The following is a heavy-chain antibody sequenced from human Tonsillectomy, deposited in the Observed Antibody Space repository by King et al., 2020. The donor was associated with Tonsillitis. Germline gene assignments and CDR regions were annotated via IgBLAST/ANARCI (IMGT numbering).Heavy chain of an antibody. CDR2: IYYSGST. CDR3: AREQVGATDAFDI. Sequence: VQLQESGPGLVKPSETLSLTCTVSGGSISSYYWSWIRQPPGKGLEWIGYIYYSGSTSYNPSLKSRVTISVDTSKNQFSLKLSSVTAADTAVYYCAREQVGATDAFDIWGQGTMVTVSS. CDR1: GGSISSYY. J-gene: IGHJ3*02. V-gene: IGHV4-59*01. D-gene: IGHD1-26*01.